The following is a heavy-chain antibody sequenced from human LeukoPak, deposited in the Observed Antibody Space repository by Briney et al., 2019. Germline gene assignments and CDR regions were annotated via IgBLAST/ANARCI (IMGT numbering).Heavy chain of an antibody. Sequence: GASVKVSCKASGYTFTGYYMYWVRQAPGQGLEWMGWINPNSGGTNYAQKFQGRVTMTRDTSISTAYMELSRLRSDDTAVYYCARDLSIVGATQDYYYYYGMDVWGQGTTVTVSS. CDR2: INPNSGGT. V-gene: IGHV1-2*02. D-gene: IGHD1-26*01. CDR3: ARDLSIVGATQDYYYYYGMDV. J-gene: IGHJ6*02. CDR1: GYTFTGYY.